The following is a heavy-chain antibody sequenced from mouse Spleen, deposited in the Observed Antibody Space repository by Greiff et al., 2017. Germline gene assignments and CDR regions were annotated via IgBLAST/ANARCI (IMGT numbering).Heavy chain of an antibody. CDR2: INPYNGDT. D-gene: IGHD2-4*01. CDR3: ARDYYDYDVWFAY. CDR1: GYSFTGYF. J-gene: IGHJ3*01. Sequence: DVQLQESGPELVKPGDSVKISCKASGYSFTGYFMNWVMQSHGKSLEWIGRINPYNGDTFYNQKFKGKATLTVDKSSSTAHMELRSLTSEDSAVYYCARDYYDYDVWFAYWGQGTLVTVSA. V-gene: IGHV1-20*01.